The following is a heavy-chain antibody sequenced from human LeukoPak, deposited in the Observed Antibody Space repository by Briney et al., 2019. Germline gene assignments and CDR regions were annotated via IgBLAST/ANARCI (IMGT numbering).Heavy chain of an antibody. CDR3: AKEVYGDSTGGRFQH. J-gene: IGHJ1*01. D-gene: IGHD4-17*01. Sequence: GGSLRLSCAASGFTFSSYSMNWVRQAPGKGLEWVSSISSSSSYIYYADSVKGRFTISRDNSKNTLYLQMNSLRAEDTAVYYCAKEVYGDSTGGRFQHWGQGTLVTVSS. CDR2: ISSSSSYI. V-gene: IGHV3-21*04. CDR1: GFTFSSYS.